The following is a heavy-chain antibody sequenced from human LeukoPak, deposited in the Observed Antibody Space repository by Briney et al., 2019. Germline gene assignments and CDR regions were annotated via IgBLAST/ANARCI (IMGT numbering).Heavy chain of an antibody. V-gene: IGHV4-61*01. CDR1: GGSVSSGRYC. CDR2: IYYCGST. J-gene: IGHJ5*02. D-gene: IGHD4-17*01. Sequence: SETLSLTCTVSGGSVSSGRYCWSWIRQPPGKGLEWTGYIYYCGSTNYNPSLKSRVTISVDTSKNQFSLKLSSVTAADTAVYYCATGITVTTGGFDPWGQGTLVTVSS. CDR3: ATGITVTTGGFDP.